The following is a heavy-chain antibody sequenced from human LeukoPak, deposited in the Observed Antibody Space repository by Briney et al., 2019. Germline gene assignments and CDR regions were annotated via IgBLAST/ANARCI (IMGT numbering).Heavy chain of an antibody. CDR2: ISSSSYYI. CDR1: GFTFSRYS. CDR3: ARAGYSGNYRDAIDI. Sequence: PGGSLRLSCAASGFTFSRYSMNWVRQAPGKGLEWVSSISSSSYYIFYADSVKGRFTISRDNAKNSLYLQMHSLRAEDTALYYCARAGYSGNYRDAIDIWGQGTMVTVSS. V-gene: IGHV3-21*01. J-gene: IGHJ3*02. D-gene: IGHD1-26*01.